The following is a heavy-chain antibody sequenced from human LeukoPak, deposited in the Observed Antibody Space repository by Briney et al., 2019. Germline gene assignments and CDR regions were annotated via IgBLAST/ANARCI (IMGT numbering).Heavy chain of an antibody. CDR2: IRYDGSNK. CDR3: AKDASSIADYYYYYMDV. CDR1: KFSLSSYG. V-gene: IGHV3-30*02. Sequence: GGSLRLSCAATKFSLSSYGIHWVRQAPGRGLEWVTFIRYDGSNKYYADSVKGRFTISRDNSKNTLYLQMNSLRAEDTAVYYCAKDASSIADYYYYYMDVWGKGTTVTVSS. J-gene: IGHJ6*03. D-gene: IGHD6-6*01.